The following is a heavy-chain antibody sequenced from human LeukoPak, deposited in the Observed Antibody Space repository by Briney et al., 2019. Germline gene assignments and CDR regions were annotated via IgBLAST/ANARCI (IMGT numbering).Heavy chain of an antibody. D-gene: IGHD2-2*01. CDR3: ARFDVVVVPAANGDFDY. CDR1: GFTFSSYS. V-gene: IGHV3-21*01. Sequence: GGSLRLSCAASGFTFSSYSMNWVRQAPGKGLEWVSSISSSSSYIYYADSVKGRFTTSRDNAKNSLYLQMNSLRAEDTAVYYCARFDVVVVPAANGDFDYWGQGTLVTVSS. J-gene: IGHJ4*02. CDR2: ISSSSSYI.